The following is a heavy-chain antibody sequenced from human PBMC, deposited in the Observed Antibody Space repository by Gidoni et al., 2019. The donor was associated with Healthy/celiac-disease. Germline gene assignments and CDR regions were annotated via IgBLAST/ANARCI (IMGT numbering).Heavy chain of an antibody. CDR2: IIPIFGTA. V-gene: IGHV1-69*01. CDR3: ARGRVGATPYYFDY. J-gene: IGHJ4*02. D-gene: IGHD1-26*01. Sequence: GIIPIFGTANYAQKFQGRVTITADESTSTAYMELSSLRSEDTAVYYCARGRVGATPYYFDYWGQGTLVTVSS.